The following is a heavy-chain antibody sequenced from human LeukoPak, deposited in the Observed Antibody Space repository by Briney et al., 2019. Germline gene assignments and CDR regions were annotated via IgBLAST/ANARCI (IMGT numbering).Heavy chain of an antibody. V-gene: IGHV4-34*01. J-gene: IGHJ4*02. CDR1: GGSFSGYY. CDR3: ARGARYWDY. Sequence: SETLSLTCAVYGGSFSGYYWSWIRQPPGKGLEWIGEINHSGSTNYNPSLKSRVTISVDTPKNQFSLKLSSVSAADTAVYYCARGARYWDYWGQGTLVTVSS. D-gene: IGHD2-8*02. CDR2: INHSGST.